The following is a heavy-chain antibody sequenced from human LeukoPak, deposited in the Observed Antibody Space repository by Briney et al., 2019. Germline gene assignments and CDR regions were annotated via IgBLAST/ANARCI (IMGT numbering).Heavy chain of an antibody. CDR1: GFTFSSYA. D-gene: IGHD2-15*01. V-gene: IGHV3-23*01. J-gene: IGHJ5*02. CDR2: ISGSGGST. CDR3: AKGSPSKLGVVVAATYPSWFDP. Sequence: GGSLRLSCAASGFTFSSYAMSWVRQAPGKGLEWVSAISGSGGSTYYADSVKGRFTISRDNSKNTLYLQMNSLRAEDTAVYYCAKGSPSKLGVVVAATYPSWFDPWGQGTLVTVSS.